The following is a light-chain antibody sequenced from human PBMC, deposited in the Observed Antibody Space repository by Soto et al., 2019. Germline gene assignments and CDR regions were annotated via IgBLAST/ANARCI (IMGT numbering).Light chain of an antibody. CDR1: SSDVGGYNY. CDR2: EVS. CDR3: SSYTSSRAYV. V-gene: IGLV2-14*01. Sequence: QSALTQPASVSGSPGQSITISCTGTSSDVGGYNYVSWYQQQSGKAPKLIIHEVSNPPSGVSNRFSGSKSGNTASLTISGLQAEDEADYYCSSYTSSRAYVFGIGTKVTVL. J-gene: IGLJ1*01.